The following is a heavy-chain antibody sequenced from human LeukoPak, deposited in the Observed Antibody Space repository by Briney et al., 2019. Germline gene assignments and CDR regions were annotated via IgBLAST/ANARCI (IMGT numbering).Heavy chain of an antibody. CDR2: ISSSGSTI. V-gene: IGHV3-48*03. Sequence: PGGSLRLSCAASGFTFSSYEMNWVRQAPGKGLEWVSYISSSGSTIYYADSVKGRFTISRDNAKNSLYLQMNSLRAEDTGVYYCARTGRGYDFWSGSYYYMDAWGKGTTVTVSS. D-gene: IGHD3-3*01. CDR3: ARTGRGYDFWSGSYYYMDA. J-gene: IGHJ6*03. CDR1: GFTFSSYE.